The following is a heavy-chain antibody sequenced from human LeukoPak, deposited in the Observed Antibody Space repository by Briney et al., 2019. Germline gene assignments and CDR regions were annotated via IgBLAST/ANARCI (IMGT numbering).Heavy chain of an antibody. J-gene: IGHJ5*02. CDR1: GFTFSRYW. CDR3: VRSASSFGANWFDP. Sequence: PGGSLRLSCAASGFTFSRYWMHWVRQAPGKGLEYVSAISSNGDSTYYADSVKGRFFISRDNSKNSLSLQMSSLRPEDTAVYYCVRSASSFGANWFDPWGQGTLVAVSS. D-gene: IGHD3-3*01. CDR2: ISSNGDST. V-gene: IGHV3-64D*09.